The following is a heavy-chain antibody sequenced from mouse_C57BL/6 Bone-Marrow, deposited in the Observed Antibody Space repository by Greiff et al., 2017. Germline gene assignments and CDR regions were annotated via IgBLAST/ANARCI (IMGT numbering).Heavy chain of an antibody. J-gene: IGHJ1*03. CDR1: GYTFTGYW. CDR3: ARGNGYFDV. Sequence: QVQLQQPGAELVMPGASVKLSCKASGYTFTGYWMHWVKQRPGQGLEWIGEIDPSDSYTNYNQKFKGKSTLTVDKSSSTAYMQLSSLTAEDSAVYYCARGNGYFDVWGTGTTVTVSS. CDR2: IDPSDSYT. V-gene: IGHV1-69*01.